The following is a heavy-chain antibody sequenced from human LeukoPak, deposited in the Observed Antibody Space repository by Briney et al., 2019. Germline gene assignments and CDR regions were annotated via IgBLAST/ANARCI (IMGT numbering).Heavy chain of an antibody. J-gene: IGHJ3*02. CDR1: GGSISSSSYY. D-gene: IGHD5-24*01. CDR3: ARDKGGRGFDI. Sequence: SETLSLTCTVSGGSISSSSYYWGWIRQPPGKGLEWIGRIYTSGSTNYNPSLKSRVTMSVDTSKNQFSLKLSSVTAADTAVYYCARDKGGRGFDIWGQGTMVTVSS. CDR2: IYTSGST. V-gene: IGHV4-61*05.